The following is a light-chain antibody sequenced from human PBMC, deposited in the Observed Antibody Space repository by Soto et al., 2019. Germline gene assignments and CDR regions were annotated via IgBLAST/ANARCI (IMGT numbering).Light chain of an antibody. Sequence: PGERVTLSCRASQSVSSNFLAWYQQKPGQAPRLLIYGASNRAAGIPDRFSGSGSGTDFTLTISRLEPEDFAVYYCHQYSSSRRTFGQVTKVEIK. CDR3: HQYSSSRRT. CDR2: GAS. CDR1: QSVSSNF. V-gene: IGKV3-20*01. J-gene: IGKJ1*01.